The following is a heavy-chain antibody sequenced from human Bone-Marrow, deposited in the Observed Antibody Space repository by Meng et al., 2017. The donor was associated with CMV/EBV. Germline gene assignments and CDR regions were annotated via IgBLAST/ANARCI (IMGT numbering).Heavy chain of an antibody. CDR2: INHSGST. D-gene: IGHD3-3*01. CDR3: ARAVKNEFWSDYYRSDRIDY. J-gene: IGHJ4*02. Sequence: SETLSLTCPVYGGSFSGYYWSWIRQPPGKGLEWIGEINHSGSTNYNPSLKSRVTISIDMSRRQFSLKISAVTAPDTDVYYRARAVKNEFWSDYYRSDRIDYWGQGALVTFSS. CDR1: GGSFSGYY. V-gene: IGHV4-34*01.